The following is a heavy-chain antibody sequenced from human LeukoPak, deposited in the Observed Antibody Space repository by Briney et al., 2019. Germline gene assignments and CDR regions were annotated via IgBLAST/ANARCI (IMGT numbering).Heavy chain of an antibody. D-gene: IGHD3-22*01. CDR3: ARGGYYYDSSGYYYYFDY. CDR1: GGSISSYY. J-gene: IGHJ4*02. V-gene: IGHV4-59*01. Sequence: SETLSLTCTVSGGSISSYYWSWIRQPPGKGLEWFGYIYYSGSTNYNPSLKSRVTISVDTSKNQFSLKLSSVTAADTAVYYCARGGYYYDSSGYYYYFDYWGQGTLVTVSS. CDR2: IYYSGST.